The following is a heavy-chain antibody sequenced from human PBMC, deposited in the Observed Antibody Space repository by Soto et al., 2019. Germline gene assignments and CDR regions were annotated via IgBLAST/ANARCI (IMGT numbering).Heavy chain of an antibody. D-gene: IGHD6-13*01. CDR2: INAGNGNT. J-gene: IGHJ6*03. Sequence: ASVKVSCKASGYTFTSYAMHWVRQAPGQRLEWMGWINAGNGNTKYSQKFQGRVTITRDTSASTAYMELSSLRSEDTAVYYCARVHTSSWYPSYYMDVWGKGTTVTV. CDR3: ARVHTSSWYPSYYMDV. CDR1: GYTFTSYA. V-gene: IGHV1-3*01.